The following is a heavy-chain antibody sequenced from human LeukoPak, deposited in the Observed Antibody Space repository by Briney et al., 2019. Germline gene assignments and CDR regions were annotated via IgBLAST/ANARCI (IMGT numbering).Heavy chain of an antibody. D-gene: IGHD3-22*01. CDR2: ISSSGST. CDR3: ARGPYSYDSSGAFDI. J-gene: IGHJ3*02. CDR1: GDSISSGDYY. Sequence: SETLSLTCTVSGDSISSGDYYWSWIRQPAGTGLEWLGRISSSGSTNYNPSLKSRVTISVDTSKNQFSLKLSSLTAADTAVYFCARGPYSYDSSGAFDIWGQGTMVTVSS. V-gene: IGHV4-61*02.